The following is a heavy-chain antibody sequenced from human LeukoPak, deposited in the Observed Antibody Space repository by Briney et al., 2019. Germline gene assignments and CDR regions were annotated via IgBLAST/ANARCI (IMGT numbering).Heavy chain of an antibody. D-gene: IGHD5-18*01. CDR2: IYTSGST. Sequence: SEALSLTCTVSGGSISSYYWSWMGQPAGKGGEWIGRIYTSGSTNYNLSLQSRVTMSVDTSKNPFSLKLSSETAADTAIYYCARTVDTAMAEYFDYWAQGTLVTVSS. V-gene: IGHV4-4*07. CDR1: GGSISSYY. J-gene: IGHJ4*02. CDR3: ARTVDTAMAEYFDY.